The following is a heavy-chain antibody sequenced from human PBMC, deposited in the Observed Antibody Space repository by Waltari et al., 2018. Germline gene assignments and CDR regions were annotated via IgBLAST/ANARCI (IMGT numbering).Heavy chain of an antibody. J-gene: IGHJ3*02. CDR1: GGSISSSSYY. D-gene: IGHD7-27*01. CDR2: IYYSGST. Sequence: QLQLQESGPGLVKPSETLSLTCTVSGGSISSSSYYWGWIRQPPGQGLELIGSIYYSGSTDYNPSLKSRVTISVDTSKSQFSLKLSSVTAADTAVYYCARPRLGTDAFDIWGQGTMVTVSS. CDR3: ARPRLGTDAFDI. V-gene: IGHV4-39*01.